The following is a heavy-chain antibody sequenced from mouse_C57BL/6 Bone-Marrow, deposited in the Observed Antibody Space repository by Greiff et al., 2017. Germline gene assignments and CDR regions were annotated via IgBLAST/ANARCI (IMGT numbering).Heavy chain of an antibody. V-gene: IGHV1-61*01. CDR2: IYPSDSET. CDR3: ARSPGTND. J-gene: IGHJ2*01. Sequence: QVQLQQPGAELVRPGSSVKLSCKASGSTFTSYWMDWVKQRPGQGLEWIGNIYPSDSETHYNQKFKDKATLTVDKSSSTAYMQLSSLTSEDSAVYYCARSPGTNDWGQGTTLTVSS. D-gene: IGHD4-1*01. CDR1: GSTFTSYW.